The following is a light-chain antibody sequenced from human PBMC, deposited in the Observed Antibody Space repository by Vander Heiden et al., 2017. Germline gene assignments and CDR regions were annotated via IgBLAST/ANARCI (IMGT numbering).Light chain of an antibody. CDR3: QAWDSTTVV. CDR1: KLGDKH. CDR2: QER. J-gene: IGLJ2*01. Sequence: SYELTQPTSVSVSPGPTAIITCSGDKLGDKHASWYQQKPGQSPVLVIYQERKRPSGIPERFSGSISGNTATLTISGTQAMDEADYYCQAWDSTTVVFGGGTKLTVL. V-gene: IGLV3-1*01.